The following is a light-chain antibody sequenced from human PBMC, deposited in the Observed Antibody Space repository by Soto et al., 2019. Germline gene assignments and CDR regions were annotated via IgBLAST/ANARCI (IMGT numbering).Light chain of an antibody. CDR3: QQYNSYSWS. CDR2: KAS. Sequence: DIQMTQSPSTLSASVGDRVTITCRASQSISSWMAWYQQKPGKAPKLLIYKASSLESGVPSRFSGSGSGTEFTLTISSLQPVDFATYYCQQYNSYSWSFGQGTKVVIK. V-gene: IGKV1-5*03. CDR1: QSISSW. J-gene: IGKJ1*01.